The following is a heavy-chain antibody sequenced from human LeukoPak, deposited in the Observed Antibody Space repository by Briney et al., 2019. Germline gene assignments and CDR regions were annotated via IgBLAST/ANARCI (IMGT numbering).Heavy chain of an antibody. CDR1: GYTFTSYG. J-gene: IGHJ4*02. D-gene: IGHD6-19*01. CDR3: ARDLSSGWNDY. Sequence: ASVKVSCKASGYTFTSYGISWVRQAPGQGLEWMGWINAYKANTNYAQKFQGRVTMTTDTSTSTAYMELRSLRFDDTAVYYCARDLSSGWNDYWGQGTLVTVSS. CDR2: INAYKANT. V-gene: IGHV1-18*01.